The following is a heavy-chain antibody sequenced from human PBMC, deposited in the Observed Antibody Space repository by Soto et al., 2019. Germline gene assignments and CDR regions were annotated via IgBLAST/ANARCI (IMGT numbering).Heavy chain of an antibody. CDR1: GFTFSSYS. J-gene: IGHJ4*02. V-gene: IGHV3-48*02. D-gene: IGHD2-21*01. Sequence: EVQLVESGGGLVQPGGSLRLSCAASGFTFSSYSMNWVRQAPGKGLEWVSYISSSSDTIHYADSVKGRFTISRDNAKNSPYLQMNSLRDEDTAIYYCTKDRLVGIDGYWGQGTLVTVSS. CDR3: TKDRLVGIDGY. CDR2: ISSSSDTI.